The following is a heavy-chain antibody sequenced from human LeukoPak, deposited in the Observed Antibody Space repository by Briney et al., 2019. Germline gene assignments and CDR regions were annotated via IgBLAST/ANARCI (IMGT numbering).Heavy chain of an antibody. D-gene: IGHD3-22*01. J-gene: IGHJ3*02. CDR2: ISASGDRI. CDR3: ARAVQDSGPYFSPGAFDI. CDR1: GFTFRNYY. Sequence: PGGSLRLPCAASGFTFRNYYLTWIRQAPGKGLEWLSFISASGDRIYESDSVKGRFTISRDNAKNTLNLQMVRLTAEDTAVHYCARAVQDSGPYFSPGAFDIWGRGTLVTVSS. V-gene: IGHV3-11*04.